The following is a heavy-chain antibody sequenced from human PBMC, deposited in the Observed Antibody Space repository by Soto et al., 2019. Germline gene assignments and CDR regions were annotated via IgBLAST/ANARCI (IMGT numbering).Heavy chain of an antibody. V-gene: IGHV3-48*04. CDR2: ISSSSSTI. J-gene: IGHJ4*02. CDR1: GFTFSSYS. Sequence: GGSLRLSCAASGFTFSSYSMNWVRQAPGKGLEWVSYISSSSSTIYYADSVKGRFTISRDNAKNSLYLQMSSLTAEDSALYYCSRSLNSWGQGTLVTVSS. CDR3: SRSLNS.